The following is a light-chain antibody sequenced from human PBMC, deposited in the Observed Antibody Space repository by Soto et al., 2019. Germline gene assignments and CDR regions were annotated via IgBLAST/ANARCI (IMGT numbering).Light chain of an antibody. CDR3: PQSYSTPTT. V-gene: IGKV1-39*01. Sequence: DIQMTQSPSSLSASVGDRVTITCRASQSISSYLNWYPQKPGKAPKLLIYAASSLQSRVPSRFSGSGSGTDFTLTISSLQPEDFETYYCPQSYSTPTTFGQGTNLEIK. J-gene: IGKJ2*01. CDR2: AAS. CDR1: QSISSY.